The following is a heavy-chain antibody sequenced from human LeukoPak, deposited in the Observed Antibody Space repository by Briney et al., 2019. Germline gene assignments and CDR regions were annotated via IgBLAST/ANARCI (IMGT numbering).Heavy chain of an antibody. CDR1: GFTFSSYA. D-gene: IGHD2-21*02. CDR3: ARGDIVVVTAMLDY. Sequence: PGRSLRLSCAASGFTFSSYAMHWVRQAPGKGLEWVAVISYDGSNKYYADSVKGRFTISRDNSKNTLYLQMNSVRAEDTAVYYCARGDIVVVTAMLDYWGQGTLVTVSS. V-gene: IGHV3-30-3*01. J-gene: IGHJ4*02. CDR2: ISYDGSNK.